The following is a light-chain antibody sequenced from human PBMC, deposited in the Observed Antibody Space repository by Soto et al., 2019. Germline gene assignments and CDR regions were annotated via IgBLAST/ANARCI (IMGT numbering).Light chain of an antibody. CDR2: DAS. V-gene: IGKV3-11*01. Sequence: EIVLTQSPATLSLSPGERATLSCRASQSVSRSLVWYQQKPGQAPRLLIYDASNRATGIPARFSGSGSGTDFTLTISSLEPEDFAVYYCQQRSNWPTFGGGTKVDIK. J-gene: IGKJ4*01. CDR3: QQRSNWPT. CDR1: QSVSRS.